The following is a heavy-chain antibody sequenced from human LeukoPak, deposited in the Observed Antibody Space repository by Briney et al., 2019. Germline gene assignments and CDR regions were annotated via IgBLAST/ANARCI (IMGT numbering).Heavy chain of an antibody. J-gene: IGHJ4*02. CDR2: INQDGSQT. CDR1: GFVFSDYW. Sequence: GSLRLSCTASGFVFSDYWMSWVRQAPGKGLEWLANINQDGSQTSHVDSVRGRFTVSRDNAKNSLCLQMNSLRVDDTAVYYCARDSTPRYSGYDWVFWGRGTLVTVSS. CDR3: ARDSTPRYSGYDWVF. V-gene: IGHV3-7*01. D-gene: IGHD5-12*01.